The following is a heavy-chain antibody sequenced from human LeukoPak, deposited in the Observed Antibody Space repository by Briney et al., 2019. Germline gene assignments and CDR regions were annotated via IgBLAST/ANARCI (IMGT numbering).Heavy chain of an antibody. CDR1: RGSFGAYY. D-gene: IGHD6-13*01. J-gene: IGHJ4*02. Sequence: SETLSLTCTVYRGSFGAYYWSWLRQPPGKGLEWIGEINYSGSSDYNPSLKSRVTISVDKSKSQFSLKLSSVTAADTAVYYCARGYRLSWYAYWGQGTLVTVSS. V-gene: IGHV4-34*01. CDR2: INYSGSS. CDR3: ARGYRLSWYAY.